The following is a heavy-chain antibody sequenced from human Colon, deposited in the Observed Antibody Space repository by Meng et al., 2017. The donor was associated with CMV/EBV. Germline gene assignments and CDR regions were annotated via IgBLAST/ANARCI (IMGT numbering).Heavy chain of an antibody. CDR2: ISSSGSTI. D-gene: IGHD2-21*01. Sequence: GEPLKISCAASGFTFSSYEMNWVRQAPGKGLEWVSYISSSGSTIYYADSVKGRFTISRDNAKNSLYLQMNSLRAEDTAVYYCAKAYCGGDCYSTYGMDVWGQGTKVTVSS. CDR3: AKAYCGGDCYSTYGMDV. V-gene: IGHV3-48*03. CDR1: GFTFSSYE. J-gene: IGHJ6*02.